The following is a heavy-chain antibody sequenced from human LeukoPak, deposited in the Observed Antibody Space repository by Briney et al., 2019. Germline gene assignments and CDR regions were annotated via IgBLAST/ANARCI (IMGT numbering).Heavy chain of an antibody. J-gene: IGHJ4*02. CDR3: AKVITLVRGVKRGYYFDY. Sequence: GGSLRLSCAASGFTFSGSIIHWVRQASGKGLEWVGHIRTKGNNYATAYAASAKGRFTISRDDSKNTAYLQMNSLRTEDTAVYYCAKVITLVRGVKRGYYFDYWGQGTLVTVSS. CDR2: IRTKGNNYAT. V-gene: IGHV3-73*01. D-gene: IGHD3-10*01. CDR1: GFTFSGSI.